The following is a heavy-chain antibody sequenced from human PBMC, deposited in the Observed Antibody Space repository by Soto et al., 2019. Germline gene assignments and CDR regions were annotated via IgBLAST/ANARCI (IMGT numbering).Heavy chain of an antibody. CDR3: ARAYGSGSLSGY. V-gene: IGHV3-7*01. Sequence: RGSLRLSCAASGFTFSSHWMSWVRQAPGKGLEWVANIKQDGSEKYNVDFVKGRFTISRDNAKNSLYLQMNSLRVEDTAVYYCARAYGSGSLSGYWGQGTLVTVSS. J-gene: IGHJ4*02. CDR2: IKQDGSEK. CDR1: GFTFSSHW. D-gene: IGHD3-10*01.